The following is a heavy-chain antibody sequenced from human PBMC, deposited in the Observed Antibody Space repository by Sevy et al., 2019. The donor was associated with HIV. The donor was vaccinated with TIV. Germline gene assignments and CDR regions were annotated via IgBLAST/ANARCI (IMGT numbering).Heavy chain of an antibody. Sequence: GGSLRLSCAASGFPFNDHAMHWVRPVPGKGLEWVSGIRWNSRNIGYADSVKGRFTISIENARHFVYLEMNSLRPEDTALYYCAIDIIRCCDGVNCYSYYYYFYGLDVWGQGTTVTVSS. CDR2: IRWNSRNI. V-gene: IGHV3-9*01. J-gene: IGHJ6*02. D-gene: IGHD2-21*01. CDR3: AIDIIRCCDGVNCYSYYYYFYGLDV. CDR1: GFPFNDHA.